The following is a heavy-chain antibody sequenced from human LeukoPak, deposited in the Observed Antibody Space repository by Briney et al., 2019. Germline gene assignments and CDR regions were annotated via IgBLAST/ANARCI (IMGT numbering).Heavy chain of an antibody. D-gene: IGHD3-3*01. CDR3: ARGGREGDFWSGYYYYYYMDV. V-gene: IGHV4-34*01. CDR2: INHSGST. J-gene: IGHJ6*03. Sequence: SETLSLTCAVYGGSFSGYYWSWIRQPPGKGLEWIGEINHSGSTNYNPSLKSRVTISVGTSKNQFSLKLSSVTAADTAVYYCARGGREGDFWSGYYYYYYMDVWGKGTTVTVSS. CDR1: GGSFSGYY.